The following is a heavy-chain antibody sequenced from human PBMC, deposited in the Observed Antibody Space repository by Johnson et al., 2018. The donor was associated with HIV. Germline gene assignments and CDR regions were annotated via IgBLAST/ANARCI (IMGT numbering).Heavy chain of an antibody. J-gene: IGHJ3*02. CDR3: ARELRGLGAFDI. CDR2: INWNGGST. V-gene: IGHV3-20*04. D-gene: IGHD4-23*01. Sequence: VQLVESGGGVVRPGGSLRLSCAASGFAFDDYGMSWVRQAPGKGLDWVSGINWNGGSTGYAGSVKGRFTISRDNDKNSLYLQMDSLRAEDTAGYYCARELRGLGAFDIWGQGTMVTVSS. CDR1: GFAFDDYG.